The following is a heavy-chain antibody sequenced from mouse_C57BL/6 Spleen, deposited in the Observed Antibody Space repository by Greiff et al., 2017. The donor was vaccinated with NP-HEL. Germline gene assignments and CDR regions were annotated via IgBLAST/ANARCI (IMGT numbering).Heavy chain of an antibody. CDR3: TRPGYYGSRRFDY. CDR1: GYTFTDYE. V-gene: IGHV1-15*01. Sequence: QVQLQQSGAELVRPGASVTLSCKASGYTFTDYEMHWVKQTPVHGLEWIGAIDPETGGTAYNQKFKGKAILTADKSSSTAYMELRSLTSEDSAVYYCTRPGYYGSRRFDYWGQGTTLTVSS. D-gene: IGHD1-1*01. J-gene: IGHJ2*01. CDR2: IDPETGGT.